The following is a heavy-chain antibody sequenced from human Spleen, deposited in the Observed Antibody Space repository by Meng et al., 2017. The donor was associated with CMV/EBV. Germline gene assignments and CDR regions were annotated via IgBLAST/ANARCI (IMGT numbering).Heavy chain of an antibody. CDR3: AKEDHSNLRYFDL. V-gene: IGHV3-53*01. CDR1: GFTVSSNY. J-gene: IGHJ2*01. Sequence: GESLKISCAASGFTVSSNYMSWVRQAPGKGLEWVSVIYSGGSTYYSDSVKGRFTVSRDNSNNTLYLQMNSLRAEDSAVYYCAKEDHSNLRYFDLWGRGTLVTVSS. CDR2: IYSGGST. D-gene: IGHD1-1*01.